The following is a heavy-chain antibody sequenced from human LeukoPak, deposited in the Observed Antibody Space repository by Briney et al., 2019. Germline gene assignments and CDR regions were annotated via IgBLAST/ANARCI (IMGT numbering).Heavy chain of an antibody. CDR3: ARGGSSWYVYYYYYMDV. CDR2: ISSSGSTI. J-gene: IGHJ6*03. CDR1: GFTFSSYE. D-gene: IGHD6-13*01. V-gene: IGHV3-48*03. Sequence: PGGSLRLSCAASGFTFSSYEMNWVRQAPGKGLEWVSYISSSGSTIYYADSVKGRFTISRDNAKNSLYLQMNSLRAEDTAVYYCARGGSSWYVYYYYYMDVWGKGTMVTVSS.